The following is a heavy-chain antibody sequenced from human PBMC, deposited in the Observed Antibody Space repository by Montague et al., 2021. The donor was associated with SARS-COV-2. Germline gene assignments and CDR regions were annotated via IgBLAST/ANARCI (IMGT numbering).Heavy chain of an antibody. V-gene: IGHV3-9*01. CDR3: GKASASNARWMQSPIDN. Sequence: SLRLSCAASGFIVGDYAMHWVRQRPGKGLEWVSSIRWDRGDRSYAASVKGRFSISRDDAKNSLYLQMDSLRPEDTALYYCGKASASNARWMQSPIDNWGQGTPVIVSS. CDR2: IRWDRGDR. CDR1: GFIVGDYA. D-gene: IGHD5-12*01. J-gene: IGHJ4*02.